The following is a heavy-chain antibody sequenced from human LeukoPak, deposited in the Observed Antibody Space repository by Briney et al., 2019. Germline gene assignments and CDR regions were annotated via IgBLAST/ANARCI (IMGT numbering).Heavy chain of an antibody. Sequence: SETLSLTCTVSGGSISRYYWTWIRQPAGKGLEWIGRIYTNGISNPNPSLKSRVSMSQDTSKNQFSLKVTSVTAADTAVYYCARALGGDTDYWGQGILVTVSS. CDR1: GGSISRYY. D-gene: IGHD3-16*01. CDR2: IYTNGIS. CDR3: ARALGGDTDY. V-gene: IGHV4-4*07. J-gene: IGHJ4*02.